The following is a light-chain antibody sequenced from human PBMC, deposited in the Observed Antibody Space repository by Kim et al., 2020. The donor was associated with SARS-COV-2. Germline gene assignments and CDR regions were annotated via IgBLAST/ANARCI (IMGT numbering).Light chain of an antibody. J-gene: IGLJ3*02. CDR1: ELGKAY. V-gene: IGLV3-1*01. CDR3: QTWDSRLV. Sequence: VSVSPGQTATITCSGHELGKAYVAWYQQKGGQSPVVVIYQDNKRPAGVPERFSGSNSGNTATLTITGTQSMDEADYFCQTWDSRLVFGGGTQLTVL. CDR2: QDN.